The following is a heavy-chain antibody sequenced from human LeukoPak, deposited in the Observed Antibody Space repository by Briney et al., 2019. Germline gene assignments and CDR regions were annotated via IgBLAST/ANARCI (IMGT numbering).Heavy chain of an antibody. CDR1: GFTFSSYW. Sequence: GGSLRLSCAASGFTFSSYWMHWVRQAPGKGLVWVSRINSDGSRTSYADSVKGRFTIPRDNAKNTLYLQMNSLRAEDTAVYYSALPPGPAVADHYYMDVWGKGTTVTVSS. CDR3: ALPPGPAVADHYYMDV. CDR2: INSDGSRT. J-gene: IGHJ6*03. V-gene: IGHV3-74*01. D-gene: IGHD6-19*01.